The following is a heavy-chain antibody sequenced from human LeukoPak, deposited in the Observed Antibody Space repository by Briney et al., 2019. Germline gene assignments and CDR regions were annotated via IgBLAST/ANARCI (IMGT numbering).Heavy chain of an antibody. Sequence: PGGSLRLSCAASGLTFSTYTMNWVRQAPGKGLEWISYISTSSSTICYADSVKGRFTISRDNAKNSLFLRMNSLRAEDTAVYYCARGQFLIDYWGQGTLVTVSS. D-gene: IGHD2/OR15-2a*01. V-gene: IGHV3-48*01. CDR1: GLTFSTYT. CDR2: ISTSSSTI. CDR3: ARGQFLIDY. J-gene: IGHJ4*02.